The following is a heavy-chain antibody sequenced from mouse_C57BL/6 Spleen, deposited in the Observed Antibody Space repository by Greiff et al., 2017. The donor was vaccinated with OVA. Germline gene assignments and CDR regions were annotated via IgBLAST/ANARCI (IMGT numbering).Heavy chain of an antibody. V-gene: IGHV2-5*01. J-gene: IGHJ4*01. D-gene: IGHD4-1*01. CDR2: IWRGGST. Sequence: VQLVESGPGLVQPSQSLSITCTVSGFSLTSYGVHWVRQSPGKGLEWLGVIWRGGSTDYNAAFMSRLSITKDNSKSQVFFKMNSLQADDTAIYYCANNWDPFYAMDYWGQGTSVTVSS. CDR1: GFSLTSYG. CDR3: ANNWDPFYAMDY.